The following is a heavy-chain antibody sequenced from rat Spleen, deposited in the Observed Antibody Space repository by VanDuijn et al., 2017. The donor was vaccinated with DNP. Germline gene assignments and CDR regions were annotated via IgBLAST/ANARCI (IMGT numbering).Heavy chain of an antibody. V-gene: IGHV3-1*01. J-gene: IGHJ4*01. Sequence: EVLLQESGPGLVKPSQSLSLTCSVTGYSITSNYWGWNRKFPGNKMEWMGFISYSGSANYNPSLKSRISITRDTSKNQFFLQLNSVTTEDTATYYCARSMDAWGQGASVTVSS. CDR3: ARSMDA. CDR1: GYSITSNY. CDR2: ISYSGSA.